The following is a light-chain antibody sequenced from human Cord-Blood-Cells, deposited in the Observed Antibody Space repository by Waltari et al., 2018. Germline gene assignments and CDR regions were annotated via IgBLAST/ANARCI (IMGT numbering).Light chain of an antibody. CDR1: QSISSW. Sequence: DIQMTQSPSTLPASVGDRVTITCRASQSISSWLAWYQQKPGKAPKLLIYKASSLESGVPSRFSGSRSGTEFTLTISSLQPDDFATYYCQQYNSYSRTFGQGTKVEIK. V-gene: IGKV1-5*03. CDR2: KAS. J-gene: IGKJ1*01. CDR3: QQYNSYSRT.